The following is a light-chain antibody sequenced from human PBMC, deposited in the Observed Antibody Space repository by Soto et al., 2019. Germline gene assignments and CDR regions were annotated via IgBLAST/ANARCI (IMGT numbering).Light chain of an antibody. CDR2: DVS. CDR1: SSDVGGYNY. J-gene: IGLJ2*01. CDR3: SSYTTSSTLVV. Sequence: QSALTQSASVSGSPGQSITICCTGTSSDVGGYNYVSWYQQHPGKAPKLMIYDVSNRPSVVSNRFSGSKSGNTASLNISGLQAEDEADYYCSSYTTSSTLVVFGGGTKLTVL. V-gene: IGLV2-14*01.